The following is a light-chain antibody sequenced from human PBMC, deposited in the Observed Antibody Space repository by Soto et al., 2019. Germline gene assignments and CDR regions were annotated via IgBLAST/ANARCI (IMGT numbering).Light chain of an antibody. J-gene: IGKJ4*01. V-gene: IGKV1-39*01. CDR2: AAS. CDR1: QSISSY. Sequence: DIQITQSPSSVSSSLRDRFAITCRASQSISSYFNWYQQKPGNAPKLLIYAASSLQSVVPSRFSGSGSGTDFTLTISSLQPEDFATYYCQQSYSTPLTFGGGTKVDIK. CDR3: QQSYSTPLT.